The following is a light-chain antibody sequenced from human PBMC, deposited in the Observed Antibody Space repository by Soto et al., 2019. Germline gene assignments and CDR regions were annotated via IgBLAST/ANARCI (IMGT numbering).Light chain of an antibody. CDR3: QQANNFPWT. Sequence: DIQMTQSPSSVSASVGDRVTITCRASQGISRWLAWYQQKPGKAPKLLISAASNLQSGVPSRFRGSGSGTGFTLTISSLQPEDFATYYCQQANNFPWTFGRGTKVEIK. CDR1: QGISRW. J-gene: IGKJ1*01. V-gene: IGKV1-12*01. CDR2: AAS.